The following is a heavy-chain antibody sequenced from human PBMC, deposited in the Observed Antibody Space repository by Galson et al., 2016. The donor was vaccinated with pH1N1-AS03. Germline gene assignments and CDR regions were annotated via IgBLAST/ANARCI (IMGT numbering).Heavy chain of an antibody. CDR1: GLTFSSYW. J-gene: IGHJ4*02. D-gene: IGHD2-2*01. CDR2: IKEDGSEK. Sequence: SLRLSCAASGLTFSSYWMSWVRQAPGKGLEWVANIKEDGSEKYYVDSLKARFTISRDNAKNSLYLQMSSLRAKDTAIYYCARGAPGDHLLSPLWNWGQGTLVTVSS. V-gene: IGHV3-7*01. CDR3: ARGAPGDHLLSPLWN.